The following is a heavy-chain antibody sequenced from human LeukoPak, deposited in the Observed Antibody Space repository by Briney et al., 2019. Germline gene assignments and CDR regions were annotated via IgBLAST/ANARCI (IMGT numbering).Heavy chain of an antibody. J-gene: IGHJ4*02. V-gene: IGHV4-39*02. CDR3: ARDPRGQQLGVTYYFDY. CDR2: IYYSGST. Sequence: SETLSLTCTVSGGSISNSNYYWGWIRQPPGKGLEWIGSIYYSGSTYYNPSLKSRVTISVDTSKNQFSLKLSSVTAADTAVFYCARDPRGQQLGVTYYFDYWGQGTLVTVSS. D-gene: IGHD6-13*01. CDR1: GGSISNSNYY.